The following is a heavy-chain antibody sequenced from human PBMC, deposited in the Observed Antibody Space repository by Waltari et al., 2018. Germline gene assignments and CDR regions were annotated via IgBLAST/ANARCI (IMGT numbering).Heavy chain of an antibody. V-gene: IGHV4-38-2*01. CDR3: ARGAAAGSGPLIDY. CDR1: GYSIRSGYY. Sequence: QVQLQESGPGLLNPSETLSLTCAVSGYSIRSGYYWGWVRQPPGKGPEWIGSVYHSGNTYYNPSLKSRLSISADTSNSQLSLKLSSVTAADTAVYYCARGAAAGSGPLIDYWGQGILVTVSS. J-gene: IGHJ4*02. CDR2: VYHSGNT. D-gene: IGHD6-13*01.